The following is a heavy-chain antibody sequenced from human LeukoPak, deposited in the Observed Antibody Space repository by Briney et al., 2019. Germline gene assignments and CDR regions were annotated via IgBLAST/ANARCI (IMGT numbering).Heavy chain of an antibody. V-gene: IGHV4-59*12. D-gene: IGHD3-22*01. CDR3: AKSNGYGLIDI. CDR2: IYYSGST. CDR1: GGSISSYY. J-gene: IGHJ3*02. Sequence: SETLSLTCTVSGGSISSYYWSWIRQPPGKGLEWIGYIYYSGSTNYNPSLTSRVTISLDTSRNQFSLKLNSVSAADTAVYYCAKSNGYGLIDIWGQGTMVTVSS.